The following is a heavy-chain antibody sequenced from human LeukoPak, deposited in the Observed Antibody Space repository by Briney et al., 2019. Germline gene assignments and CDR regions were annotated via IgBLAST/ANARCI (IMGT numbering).Heavy chain of an antibody. Sequence: PGGSLRLSCAASGFTFSSYAMSWVRQAPGKGLEWVSAISGSGGSTYYADSVKGRFTISRDNSKNTLYLQMNSLRAEDTAVYYCAKVGCSGGSCLPNFDYWGQGTLVTVSS. CDR2: ISGSGGST. CDR1: GFTFSSYA. V-gene: IGHV3-23*01. D-gene: IGHD2-15*01. CDR3: AKVGCSGGSCLPNFDY. J-gene: IGHJ4*02.